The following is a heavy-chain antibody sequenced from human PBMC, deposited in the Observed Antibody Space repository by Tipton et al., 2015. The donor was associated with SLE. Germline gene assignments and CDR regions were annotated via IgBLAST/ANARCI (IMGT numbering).Heavy chain of an antibody. CDR1: GGSISRGTYY. CDR3: ARAVAGNSEYFDY. D-gene: IGHD6-13*01. J-gene: IGHJ4*01. CDR2: IYNSGGT. Sequence: LRLSCIVSGGSISRGTYYWGWIRQHPGKGPEWIGYIYNSGGTYYNPSLKSRVTISIDTSKNQFSLKVNSVTAADTALYYCARAVAGNSEYFDYWGHGTLVTVSS. V-gene: IGHV4-31*03.